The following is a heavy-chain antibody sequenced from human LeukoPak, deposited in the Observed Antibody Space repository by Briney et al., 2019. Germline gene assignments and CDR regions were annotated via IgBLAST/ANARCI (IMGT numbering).Heavy chain of an antibody. J-gene: IGHJ4*02. CDR2: IRNRANSYAT. CDR1: GFTFSGSS. Sequence: GGSLRLSCAASGFTFSGSSVHWVRQAFGKGLEWVGRIRNRANSYATEYAASVKGRFTISRDDSKNTAYLQMNSLKTEDTAVYYCTRRRDGYDGDYWGQGSLVTVSS. V-gene: IGHV3-73*01. D-gene: IGHD5-24*01. CDR3: TRRRDGYDGDY.